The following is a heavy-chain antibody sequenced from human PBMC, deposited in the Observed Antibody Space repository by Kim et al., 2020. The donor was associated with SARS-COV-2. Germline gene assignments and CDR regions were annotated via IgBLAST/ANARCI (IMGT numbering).Heavy chain of an antibody. V-gene: IGHV3-21*01. J-gene: IGHJ4*02. CDR2: ISSSSTYI. CDR1: GFTFSSYS. D-gene: IGHD2-21*02. CDR3: ARDLGTSGGNSYFDY. Sequence: GGFLRLSCAASGFTFSSYSMNWVRQAPGKGLEWVSSISSSSTYIYYADSLKGRFTISRDNAKNSLYLQMNSLRAEDTAVYYCARDLGTSGGNSYFDYWGQGTLVTVSS.